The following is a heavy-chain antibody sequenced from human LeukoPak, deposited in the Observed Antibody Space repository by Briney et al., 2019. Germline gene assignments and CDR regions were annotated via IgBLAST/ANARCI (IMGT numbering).Heavy chain of an antibody. V-gene: IGHV1-69*05. CDR2: IIPIFGTA. J-gene: IGHJ5*02. D-gene: IGHD6-13*01. CDR1: EGTFSSYA. Sequence: SVKVSCKASEGTFSSYAISWVRQAPGQGLEWMGRIIPIFGTANYAQKFQGRVTITTDESTSTAYMELSSLRSEDTAVYYCARDVDDSSWEFLRAWFDPWGQGTLVTVSS. CDR3: ARDVDDSSWEFLRAWFDP.